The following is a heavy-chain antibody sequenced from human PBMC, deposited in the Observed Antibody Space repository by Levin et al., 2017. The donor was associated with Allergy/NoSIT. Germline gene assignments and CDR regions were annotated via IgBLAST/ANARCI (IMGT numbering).Heavy chain of an antibody. CDR3: VRGGYSYVHGFEV. J-gene: IGHJ4*02. D-gene: IGHD5-18*01. CDR1: GGSISNYY. Sequence: PSQTLSLTCTVSGGSISNYYWSWIRQPPGKGLEWIGYVYYTGSTNYSPSLKSRVTISVDTSKNQFSLNLNSVTAADTARYFCVRGGYSYVHGFEVWGQGTLVTVSS. V-gene: IGHV4-59*01. CDR2: VYYTGST.